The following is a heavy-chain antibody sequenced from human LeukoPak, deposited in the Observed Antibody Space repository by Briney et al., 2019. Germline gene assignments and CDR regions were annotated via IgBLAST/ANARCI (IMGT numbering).Heavy chain of an antibody. CDR2: ISSDGSDK. Sequence: AGGSLRLSCAPSGFTFTSSGMHWVRQAPGKGLEWVAVISSDGSDKYYADSVRGRFTISRDNSKNTLYLQMNSLRVVDTAAYYCAKDRSTDWALDYWGQGTLVTVSS. CDR3: AKDRSTDWALDY. CDR1: GFTFTSSG. V-gene: IGHV3-30*18. D-gene: IGHD3-9*01. J-gene: IGHJ4*02.